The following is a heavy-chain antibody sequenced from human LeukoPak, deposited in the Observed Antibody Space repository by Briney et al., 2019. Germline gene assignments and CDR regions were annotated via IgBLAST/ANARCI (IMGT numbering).Heavy chain of an antibody. CDR1: GYSFTSYW. Sequence: GEPLKISCKGSGYSFTSYWIGWVRQMPGKGLEWMGIIYPGDSDTRYSPSFQGQVTISADKSISTAYLQWSSLKASDTAMYYCATHEGWELLDFDYWGQGTLVTVSS. CDR2: IYPGDSDT. D-gene: IGHD1-26*01. CDR3: ATHEGWELLDFDY. V-gene: IGHV5-51*01. J-gene: IGHJ4*02.